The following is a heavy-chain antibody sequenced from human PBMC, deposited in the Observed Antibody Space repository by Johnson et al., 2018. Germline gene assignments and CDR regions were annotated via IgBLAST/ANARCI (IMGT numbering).Heavy chain of an antibody. CDR3: KRASTPSALDI. J-gene: IGHJ3*02. CDR1: GFTFSSYW. CDR2: INSDGSTT. Sequence: VQLVQSGGGMAQPGGSLRLSCAASGFTFSSYWMHWVRQAPGKGLEWVSRINSDGSTTSYADSVKGRFSISRDNAKNTLYLQMNSLRAEDTAVYYCKRASTPSALDIWGQGTMVTLS. V-gene: IGHV3-74*02.